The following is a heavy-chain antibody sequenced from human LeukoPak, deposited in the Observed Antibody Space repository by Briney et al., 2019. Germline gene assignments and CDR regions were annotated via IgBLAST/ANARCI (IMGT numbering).Heavy chain of an antibody. CDR2: IYYSGST. D-gene: IGHD4-11*01. V-gene: IGHV4-39*01. CDR1: GGSISSSSYY. CDR3: ASQGPFITVTRGLSLDY. J-gene: IGHJ4*02. Sequence: SETLSLTCTVSGGSISSSSYYWGWIRQPPGKGLEWIGSIYYSGSTYYNPSLKSRVTISVDTSKNQFSLKLSSVTAADTAVYYCASQGPFITVTRGLSLDYWGQGTLVTVSS.